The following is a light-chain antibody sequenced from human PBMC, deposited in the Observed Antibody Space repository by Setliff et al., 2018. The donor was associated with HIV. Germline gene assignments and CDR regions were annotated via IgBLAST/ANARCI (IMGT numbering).Light chain of an antibody. CDR1: SSNIGAGFD. J-gene: IGLJ1*01. Sequence: QSVLTQPPSVSGAPGQRVTMSCTGSSSNIGAGFDVHWYQHLPGRAPKLLIYDNNNRPSGVPDRFSGSKSGTSASLAITGLQAEDEADYYCQSYDSSLSGFVFGSGTKV. CDR2: DNN. CDR3: QSYDSSLSGFV. V-gene: IGLV1-40*01.